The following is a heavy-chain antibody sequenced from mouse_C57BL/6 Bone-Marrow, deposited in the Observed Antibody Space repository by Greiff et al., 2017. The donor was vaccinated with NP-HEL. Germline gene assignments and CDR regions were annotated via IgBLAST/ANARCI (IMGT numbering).Heavy chain of an antibody. Sequence: QVQLQQPGAELVKPGASVKLSCKASGYTFTSYWMHWVKQRPGRGLEWIGRIDPNSGGTKYNEKFKSKATLTEDKPSSTADMQLSSLTSEDAAVYYCARDLGYGSSYDYFDYWGQGTTLTVSS. J-gene: IGHJ2*01. CDR3: ARDLGYGSSYDYFDY. CDR1: GYTFTSYW. D-gene: IGHD1-1*01. CDR2: IDPNSGGT. V-gene: IGHV1-72*01.